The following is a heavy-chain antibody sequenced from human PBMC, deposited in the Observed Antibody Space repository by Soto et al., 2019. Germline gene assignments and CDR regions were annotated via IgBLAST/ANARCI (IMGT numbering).Heavy chain of an antibody. Sequence: CAASGFTFSSYAMSWVRQAPGKGLEWVSAISGSGGSTYYADSVKGRFTISRDNSKNTLYLQMNSLRAEDTAVYYCAKTPPAAISVRWASFLDYWGQGTLVTVSS. CDR2: ISGSGGST. D-gene: IGHD2-2*02. J-gene: IGHJ4*02. CDR3: AKTPPAAISVRWASFLDY. V-gene: IGHV3-23*01. CDR1: GFTFSSYA.